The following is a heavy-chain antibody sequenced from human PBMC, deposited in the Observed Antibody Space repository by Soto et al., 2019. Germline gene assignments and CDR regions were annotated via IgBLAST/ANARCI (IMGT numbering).Heavy chain of an antibody. CDR2: IYYSGST. CDR1: GGSISSYY. Sequence: PSETLSLTCTVSGGSISSYYWGWIRQPPGKGLEWIGYIYYSGSTNYNPSLKSRVTISVDTSKNQFSLKLSSVTAADTAVYYCARGMSGAIVWFDPWGQGTLVTVS. V-gene: IGHV4-59*01. CDR3: ARGMSGAIVWFDP. J-gene: IGHJ5*02. D-gene: IGHD5-18*01.